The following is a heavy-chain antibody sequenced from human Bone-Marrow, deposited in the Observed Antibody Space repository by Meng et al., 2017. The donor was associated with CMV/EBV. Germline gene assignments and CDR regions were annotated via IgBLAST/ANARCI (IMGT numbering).Heavy chain of an antibody. Sequence: VQIPQWGAGLLKPSETLSLNCAVYGGSFSGYYWSWIRKPTGKWLEWIVEINHSGSTNYKQSLKSRVTISVDTSKNQFSLKLSSVTAADTAVYYCARGRHIAARPFYYWGQGTLVTVSS. CDR2: INHSGST. J-gene: IGHJ4*02. CDR3: ARGRHIAARPFYY. D-gene: IGHD6-6*01. CDR1: GGSFSGYY. V-gene: IGHV4-34*01.